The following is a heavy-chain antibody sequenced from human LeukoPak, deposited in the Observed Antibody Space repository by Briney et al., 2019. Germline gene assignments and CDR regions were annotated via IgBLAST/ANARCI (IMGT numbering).Heavy chain of an antibody. CDR1: GGSISSSSYY. Sequence: SETLSLTCTVSGGSISSSSYYWGWIRQPPGKGLEWIGSIYYSGSTYYNPSLKSRVTISVDTSKNQFSLKLSSVTAADTAVYYCATSTDLLDAFGIWGQGTMVTVSS. CDR2: IYYSGST. CDR3: ATSTDLLDAFGI. V-gene: IGHV4-39*01. J-gene: IGHJ3*02.